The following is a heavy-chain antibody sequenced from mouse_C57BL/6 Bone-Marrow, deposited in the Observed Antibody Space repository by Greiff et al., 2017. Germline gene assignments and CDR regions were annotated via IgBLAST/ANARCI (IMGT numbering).Heavy chain of an antibody. CDR2: INSDGGST. D-gene: IGHD2-5*01. J-gene: IGHJ4*01. CDR1: EYEFPSHD. CDR3: ARHYSNSYAMDY. Sequence: EVKVVESGGGLVQPGESLKLSCESNEYEFPSHDMSWVRKTPEKRLELVAAINSDGGSTYYPDTMERRFIISRDNTKKTLYLHMSSLRSEDTALYYCARHYSNSYAMDYWGQGTSVTVSS. V-gene: IGHV5-2*01.